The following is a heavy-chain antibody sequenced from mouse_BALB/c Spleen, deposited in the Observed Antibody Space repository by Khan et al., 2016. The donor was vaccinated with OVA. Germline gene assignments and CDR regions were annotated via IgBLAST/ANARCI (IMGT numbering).Heavy chain of an antibody. D-gene: IGHD2-1*01. CDR1: GYIFTSYW. CDR3: GRGGGYDNFFAY. CDR2: IYPGTGST. J-gene: IGHJ3*01. V-gene: IGHV1-76*01. Sequence: QVQLKQSGGDLVRPGASVKLSCKTSGYIFTSYWIHWVKQRSGQGLEWIARIYPGTGSTYYNEKFKGKATLTADNSSSTAYMQLSSLTSEDSSVYLCGRGGGYDNFFAYWGQGTLVTVSA.